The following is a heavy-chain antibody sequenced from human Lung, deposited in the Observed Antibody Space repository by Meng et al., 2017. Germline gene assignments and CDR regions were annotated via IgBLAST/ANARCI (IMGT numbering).Heavy chain of an antibody. CDR2: ISSSGSTI. Sequence: QVKLGESGGGGVKPGGARRRAGAAAGFTFRDYYMSWIRQAPGKGLEWVSYISSSGSTIYYADSVKGRFTISRDNAKNSLYLQMNSLRAEDTAVYYCARDISGPVGYFDYWGQGTLVTVSS. V-gene: IGHV3-11*01. CDR1: GFTFRDYY. J-gene: IGHJ4*02. CDR3: ARDISGPVGYFDY. D-gene: IGHD1-20*01.